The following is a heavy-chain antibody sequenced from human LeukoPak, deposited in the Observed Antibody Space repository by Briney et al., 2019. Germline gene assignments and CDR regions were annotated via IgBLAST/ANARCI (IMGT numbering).Heavy chain of an antibody. V-gene: IGHV3-30*18. Sequence: PGGSLRLSCAASGFTFSSYGMHWVRQAPGKGLEWVAVISYDGSNKYYADSVKGRFTISRDNSKNTLYLQMNSLRAEDTAVCYCAKVAFYDSSDYWGQGTLVTVSS. D-gene: IGHD3-22*01. CDR1: GFTFSSYG. CDR2: ISYDGSNK. CDR3: AKVAFYDSSDY. J-gene: IGHJ4*02.